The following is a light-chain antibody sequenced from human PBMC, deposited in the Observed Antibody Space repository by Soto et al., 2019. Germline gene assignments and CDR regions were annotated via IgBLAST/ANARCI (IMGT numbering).Light chain of an antibody. J-gene: IGKJ1*01. CDR1: QSISSW. CDR2: KAS. V-gene: IGKV1-5*03. CDR3: QQYYNDSCT. Sequence: DIQMTQSPSTLSASVGDRVIITCRASQSISSWLAWYQQKPGKAPNLLIYKASTLKSGVPSRFSGSGSGTEFTLTISSLQTEDLETDYCQQYYNDSCTFGQGTKVEIK.